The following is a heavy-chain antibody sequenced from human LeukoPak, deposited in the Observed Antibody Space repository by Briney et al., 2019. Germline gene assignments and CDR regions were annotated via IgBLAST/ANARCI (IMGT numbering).Heavy chain of an antibody. Sequence: ASVKVSCKASGYTFTSYGISWVRQAPGQGLEWMGWISAYNGNTNYAQKLQGRVTMTIDTSTSTAYMELRSLRSDDTAVYYCARRTVEYYDSSGYYYYYYYMDVWGKGTTVTVSS. CDR1: GYTFTSYG. CDR2: ISAYNGNT. V-gene: IGHV1-18*01. D-gene: IGHD3-22*01. CDR3: ARRTVEYYDSSGYYYYYYYMDV. J-gene: IGHJ6*03.